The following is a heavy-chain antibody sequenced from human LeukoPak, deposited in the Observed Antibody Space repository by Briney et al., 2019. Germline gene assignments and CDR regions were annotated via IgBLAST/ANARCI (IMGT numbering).Heavy chain of an antibody. CDR3: ARGHRVGATSRWFDP. CDR2: IKQDGSEK. Sequence: GGSLRLSCAASGFTFSSYWMSWVRQAPGKGLEWVANIKQDGSEKYYVDSVKGRFTISRDNAKNSLYLQMNSLRAEDTAVYYCARGHRVGATSRWFDPWGQGTLVTVSS. CDR1: GFTFSSYW. D-gene: IGHD1-26*01. V-gene: IGHV3-7*01. J-gene: IGHJ5*02.